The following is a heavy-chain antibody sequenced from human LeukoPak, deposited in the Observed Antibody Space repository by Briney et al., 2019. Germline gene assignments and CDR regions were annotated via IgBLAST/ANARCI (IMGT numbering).Heavy chain of an antibody. D-gene: IGHD2-2*01. CDR3: ASSIIFGYCSSTSCSDAFDI. Sequence: PGGSMRLSCAASGFTFSSYWMSWVRQAPGKGLEWVANIKQDGSEKYYVDSVKGRFTISRDNAKNSLYLQMNSLRAEDTAVYYCASSIIFGYCSSTSCSDAFDIWGQGTMVTVSS. V-gene: IGHV3-7*01. J-gene: IGHJ3*02. CDR1: GFTFSSYW. CDR2: IKQDGSEK.